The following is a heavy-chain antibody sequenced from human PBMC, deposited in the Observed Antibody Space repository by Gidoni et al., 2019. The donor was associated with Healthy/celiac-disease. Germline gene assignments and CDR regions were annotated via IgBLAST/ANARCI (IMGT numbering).Heavy chain of an antibody. V-gene: IGHV3-23*01. J-gene: IGHJ4*02. CDR2: ISVSGGST. CDR1: GFTFSSYA. Sequence: EVQLLESGGGLVQPGGSLRLSCAASGFTFSSYAMSWVRQAPGKGLEWVSAISVSGGSTYYADSVKGRFTISRDNSKNTLYLQMNSLRAEDTAVYYCAKDIDVLLWFGELFFNPPFDYWGQGTLVTVSS. CDR3: AKDIDVLLWFGELFFNPPFDY. D-gene: IGHD3-10*01.